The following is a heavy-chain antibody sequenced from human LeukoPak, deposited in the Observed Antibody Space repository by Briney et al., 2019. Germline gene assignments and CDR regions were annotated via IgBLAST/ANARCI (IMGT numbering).Heavy chain of an antibody. Sequence: TGGSLRLSCAASGFTFSSYWMHWVRQDPGRGLVWVSRINTDGSATSYADSVKGRLTISRDNAKNTLYLQMNSLRAEDTAVYYCARGSRVPPYSSSSKWFDPWGQGTLVAVSS. V-gene: IGHV3-74*01. J-gene: IGHJ5*02. CDR2: INTDGSAT. CDR1: GFTFSSYW. D-gene: IGHD6-6*01. CDR3: ARGSRVPPYSSSSKWFDP.